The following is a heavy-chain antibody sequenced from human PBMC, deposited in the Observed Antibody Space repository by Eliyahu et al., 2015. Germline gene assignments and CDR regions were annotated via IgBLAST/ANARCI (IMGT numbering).Heavy chain of an antibody. CDR2: ITGSGGST. V-gene: IGHV3-23*01. CDR3: AKTRGYYDS. D-gene: IGHD3-22*01. J-gene: IGHJ4*02. CDR1: GFTFNSYS. Sequence: EVQLLESGGGLVQPGGSLRLSCAASGFTFNSYSMSWVRQAPGKGLGWVSAITGSGGSTSYADSVKGRFTISRDNSRDSLYLQMNSLRPDDTAVYYCAKTRGYYDSWGPGTLVTV.